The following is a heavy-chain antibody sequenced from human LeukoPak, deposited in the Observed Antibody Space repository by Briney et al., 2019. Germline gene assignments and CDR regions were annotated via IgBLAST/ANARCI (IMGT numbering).Heavy chain of an antibody. CDR1: GFTFSSYA. CDR2: ISGSGGST. CDR3: AKDXSGWELLQTDXAEYFQH. V-gene: IGHV3-23*01. D-gene: IGHD1-26*01. J-gene: IGHJ1*01. Sequence: PGGSLRLSCAAPGFTFSSYAMSWVRQAPGKGLEWVSAISGSGGSTYYADSVKGRFTISRDNSKNTLYLQMNNLRAEDTAVYYCAKDXSGWELLQTDXAEYFQHWGXGXLXXVS.